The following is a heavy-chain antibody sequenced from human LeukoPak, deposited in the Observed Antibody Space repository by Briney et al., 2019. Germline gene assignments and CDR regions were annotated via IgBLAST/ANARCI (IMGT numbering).Heavy chain of an antibody. CDR1: GYTFTGYY. Sequence: ASVKVSCKASGYTFTGYYMHWVRQAPRQGLEWMGWINPNSGGTNYAQKFQGRVTMTRDTSISTAYMELSRLRSDDTAVYYCARDPSYDFPIDYWGQGTLVTVSS. J-gene: IGHJ4*02. V-gene: IGHV1-2*02. D-gene: IGHD3-3*01. CDR2: INPNSGGT. CDR3: ARDPSYDFPIDY.